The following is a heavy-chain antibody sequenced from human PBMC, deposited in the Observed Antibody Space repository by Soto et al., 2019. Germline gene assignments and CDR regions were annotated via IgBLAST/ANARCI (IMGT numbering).Heavy chain of an antibody. J-gene: IGHJ4*02. V-gene: IGHV4-30-4*01. CDR1: GGSISTGDNY. Sequence: QVQLQESGPGLVKPSQTLSLTCTVSGGSISTGDNYWSWIRQPPGKGLEWIGYIYHSGATYYNPSLKSRVTISVDTSKNQYSLNLSSVTAADPDVYYCARIGWVPLWGQGTLVTVSS. CDR3: ARIGWVPL. D-gene: IGHD1-26*01. CDR2: IYHSGAT.